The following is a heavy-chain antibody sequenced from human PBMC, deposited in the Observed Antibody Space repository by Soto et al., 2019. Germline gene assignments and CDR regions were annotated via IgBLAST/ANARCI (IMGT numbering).Heavy chain of an antibody. V-gene: IGHV4-59*08. J-gene: IGHJ5*02. CDR1: GSSISSYY. CDR3: ARHSLGNWFDP. D-gene: IGHD3-16*01. Sequence: SETLSLTCTVSGSSISSYYWSWIRQPPGKGLEWIGYIYYSGSTNYNPSLKSRVTISVDTSKNQFSLKLSSVTAADTAVYYCARHSLGNWFDPWGQGTLVTVSS. CDR2: IYYSGST.